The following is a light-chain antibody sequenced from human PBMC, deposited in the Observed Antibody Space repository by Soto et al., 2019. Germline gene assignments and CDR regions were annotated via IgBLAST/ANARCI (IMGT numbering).Light chain of an antibody. CDR1: QSVRNK. Sequence: EIVMTQSPATLSASPGERATLSCRASQSVRNKLAWYQQKPGQAPRLLIYGASTRATGIPARFSGSGSGTDFTLTISRLEPEDFAVYYCQQYGSSGTFGGGTKVDIK. CDR2: GAS. CDR3: QQYGSSGT. V-gene: IGKV3-15*01. J-gene: IGKJ4*02.